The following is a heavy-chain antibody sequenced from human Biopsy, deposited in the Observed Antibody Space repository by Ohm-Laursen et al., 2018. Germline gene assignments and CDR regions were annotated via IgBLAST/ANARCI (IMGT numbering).Heavy chain of an antibody. CDR2: MSNSGST. D-gene: IGHD3-16*02. CDR3: TRVRTFGGVIGGYYFDS. CDR1: RGSISSYY. J-gene: IGHJ4*02. V-gene: IGHV4-59*12. Sequence: SDTLSLTCTVSRGSISSYYWSWIRQPPGKGLEWIGYMSNSGSTNYNPSLKTRVTISLDTPKNQVSLRLNSVTAADTAVYYCTRVRTFGGVIGGYYFDSWGQGILVTVSS.